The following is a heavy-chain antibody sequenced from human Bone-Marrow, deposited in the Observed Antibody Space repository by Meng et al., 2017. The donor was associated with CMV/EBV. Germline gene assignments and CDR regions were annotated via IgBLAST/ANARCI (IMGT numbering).Heavy chain of an antibody. D-gene: IGHD3-16*01. J-gene: IGHJ4*02. CDR1: GFTFSSYA. V-gene: IGHV3-30*04. CDR3: GRVRGNYVWYFDY. CDR2: ISYDGSNK. Sequence: GGSLRLSCAASGFTFSSYAMHWVRQAPGKGLEWVAVISYDGSNKYYADSVKGRFTISRDNSKNTLYLQMNSLRAEDTAVYYCGRVRGNYVWYFDYWGQGTLVTVSS.